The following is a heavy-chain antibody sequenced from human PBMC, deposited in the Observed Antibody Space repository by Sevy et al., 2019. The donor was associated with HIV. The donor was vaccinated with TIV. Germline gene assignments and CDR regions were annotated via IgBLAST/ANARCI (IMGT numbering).Heavy chain of an antibody. CDR1: GGSFSGYY. CDR3: AGAPPIVVVPAAPSWFDP. CDR2: INHSGST. Sequence: SETLSLTCAVYGGSFSGYYWNWIRQPPGKGLEWIGEINHSGSTNYNPSLKSRVTISVDTSKNQFSLKLSSVTAADTAVYYCAGAPPIVVVPAAPSWFDPWGQGTLVTVSS. V-gene: IGHV4-34*01. J-gene: IGHJ5*02. D-gene: IGHD2-2*01.